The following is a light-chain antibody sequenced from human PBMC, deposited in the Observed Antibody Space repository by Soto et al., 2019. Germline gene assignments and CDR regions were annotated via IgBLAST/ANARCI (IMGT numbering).Light chain of an antibody. CDR3: SSLASGSTRV. V-gene: IGLV2-14*01. Sequence: QSALTQPASVSGSPGQSITSSCTGTSSDVGGYDYVSWYQQHPDKAPKLIVYEVTHRPSGVSNRLSGSKSGNTASLTISGLQAEDEADYYCSSLASGSTRVFGTGTKLTVL. CDR1: SSDVGGYDY. J-gene: IGLJ1*01. CDR2: EVT.